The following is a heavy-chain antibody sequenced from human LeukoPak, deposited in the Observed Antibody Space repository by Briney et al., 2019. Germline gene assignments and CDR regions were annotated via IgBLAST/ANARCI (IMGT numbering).Heavy chain of an antibody. CDR3: ARGGRVVIPAARRNYFDY. V-gene: IGHV4-31*03. CDR1: GGSISSGGYY. D-gene: IGHD2-2*01. Sequence: SETLSLTCTVSGGSISSGGYYWSWLRQHPGKGLEWIGYIYYSGSTYYNPSLKSRVTISVDTSKNQFSLKLSSVTAADTAVYYCARGGRVVIPAARRNYFDYWGQGTLVTVSS. J-gene: IGHJ4*02. CDR2: IYYSGST.